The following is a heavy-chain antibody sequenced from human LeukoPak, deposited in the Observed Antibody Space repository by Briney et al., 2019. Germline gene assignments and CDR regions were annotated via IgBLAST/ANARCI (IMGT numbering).Heavy chain of an antibody. CDR3: AKYAGGLVS. D-gene: IGHD2-21*01. Sequence: GGSLRLSCAASGFTFSSYAMSWVRQAPGKGLEWVPAISGGGGSTYYADSVKGRFTISRDNPKNTLYLQINSLRAEDTAVYYCAKYAGGLVSWGQGTLVTVSS. V-gene: IGHV3-23*01. CDR1: GFTFSSYA. CDR2: ISGGGGST. J-gene: IGHJ5*02.